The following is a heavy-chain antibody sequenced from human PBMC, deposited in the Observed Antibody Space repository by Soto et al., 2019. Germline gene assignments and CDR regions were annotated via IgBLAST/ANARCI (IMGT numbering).Heavy chain of an antibody. Sequence: GGSLRLSCAASGFTFSDYYMSWIRQAPGKGLEWVSYISSSGSTIYYADSVKGRFTISRDNAKNSLYLQMNSLRAEDTAVYYCARNRSPYRAAAGILDYWGQGNLVTVSS. CDR2: ISSSGSTI. CDR3: ARNRSPYRAAAGILDY. CDR1: GFTFSDYY. V-gene: IGHV3-11*01. J-gene: IGHJ4*02. D-gene: IGHD6-13*01.